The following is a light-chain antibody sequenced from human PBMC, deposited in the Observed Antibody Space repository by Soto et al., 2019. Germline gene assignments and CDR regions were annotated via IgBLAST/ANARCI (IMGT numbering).Light chain of an antibody. CDR2: MVS. CDR3: QQYSDYSWT. Sequence: DIQLTQSPSTLSASVGDRVTITCRASQNINNWLAWYQQKPGKAPKVLIYMVSSLESGVPSRFSGSGSGAEFTLTISSLQPDDFATYYCQQYSDYSWTFGQGTKVEIK. CDR1: QNINNW. V-gene: IGKV1-5*03. J-gene: IGKJ1*01.